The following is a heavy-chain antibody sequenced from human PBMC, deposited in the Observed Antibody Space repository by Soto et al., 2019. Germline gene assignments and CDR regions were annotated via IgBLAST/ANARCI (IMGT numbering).Heavy chain of an antibody. CDR2: INPNSGGT. J-gene: IGHJ6*02. CDR3: ARVMGIAVAGTEYSGMDV. Sequence: ASVKVSCKASGYTFTGYYMHWVRQAPGQGLEWMGWINPNSGGTNYAQKFQGRVTMTRDTSISTAYMELSRLRSDDTAVYYCARVMGIAVAGTEYSGMDVWGQGTTVTVSS. CDR1: GYTFTGYY. V-gene: IGHV1-2*02. D-gene: IGHD6-19*01.